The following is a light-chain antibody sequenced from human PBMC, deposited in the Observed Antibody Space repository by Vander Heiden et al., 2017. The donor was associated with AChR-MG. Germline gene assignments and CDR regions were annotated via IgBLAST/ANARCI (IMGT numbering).Light chain of an antibody. CDR1: QDITKY. V-gene: IGKV1-33*01. J-gene: IGKJ4*01. CDR2: GAS. CDR3: QQEDNPPLT. Sequence: DIQMTQSPSSLSASIRDRVTITCQASQDITKYLNWYQQKPGKAPKLLIYGASNLETGVPSRFSGSGSGTDFTFTITSLQPEDLATYYCQQEDNPPLTFGGGTKVEIK.